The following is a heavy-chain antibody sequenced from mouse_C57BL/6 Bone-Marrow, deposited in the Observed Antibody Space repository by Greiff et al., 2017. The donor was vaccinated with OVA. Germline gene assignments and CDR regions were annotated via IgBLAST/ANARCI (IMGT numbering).Heavy chain of an antibody. CDR2: IRSKSNNYAS. CDR3: VRHGYYAMDY. CDR1: GFSFNTYA. J-gene: IGHJ4*01. Sequence: EVMLVESGGGLVQPKGSLKLSCAASGFSFNTYAMNWVRQAPGKGLEWVARIRSKSNNYASYYADSVKDRFTISRDDSESMLYLQMNNVKAEDTAMYYCVRHGYYAMDYWGQGTSVTVSS. V-gene: IGHV10-1*01.